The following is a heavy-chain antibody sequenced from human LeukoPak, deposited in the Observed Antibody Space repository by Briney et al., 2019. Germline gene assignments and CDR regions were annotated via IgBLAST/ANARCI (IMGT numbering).Heavy chain of an antibody. V-gene: IGHV4-34*01. J-gene: IGHJ4*02. D-gene: IGHD6-13*01. CDR3: ASTPAAGPFDY. CDR2: INHSGST. CDR1: GGSFRDYY. Sequence: PSETLSLTCSVYGGSFRDYYWSGIRQPPGKELEWIGEINHSGSTNYNPSLKSRVTISVDTSKNQFSLKLSSVTAADTAVYYCASTPAAGPFDYWGQGTLVTVSS.